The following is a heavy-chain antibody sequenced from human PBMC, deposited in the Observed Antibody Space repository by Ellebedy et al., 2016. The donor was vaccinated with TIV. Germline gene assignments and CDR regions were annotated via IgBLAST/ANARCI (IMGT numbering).Heavy chain of an antibody. Sequence: ASVKVSCKASGYTFNSYSISWLRQAPGQGPEWMGWISAYTGETRYSQKYQGRVTLTTDTSTTTAYMELRSLRSDDTAVYFCARDMVQGMVARYLWFDYWGQGTLITVSP. CDR2: ISAYTGET. V-gene: IGHV1-18*01. J-gene: IGHJ4*02. CDR1: GYTFNSYS. D-gene: IGHD5-12*01. CDR3: ARDMVQGMVARYLWFDY.